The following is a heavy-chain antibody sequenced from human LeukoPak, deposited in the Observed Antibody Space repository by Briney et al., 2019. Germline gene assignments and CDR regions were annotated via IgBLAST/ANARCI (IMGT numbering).Heavy chain of an antibody. Sequence: GGSLRLSCAASGFTFSNYWMHWARQVPGKGLVWVSRINFDGSTTNYADSVQGRFTISRDNAKNTVYLQLNSLSAEDTAVYYCARGALKAYYCDYWGQGTPVTVSS. CDR3: ARGALKAYYCDY. V-gene: IGHV3-74*01. CDR2: INFDGSTT. J-gene: IGHJ4*02. CDR1: GFTFSNYW.